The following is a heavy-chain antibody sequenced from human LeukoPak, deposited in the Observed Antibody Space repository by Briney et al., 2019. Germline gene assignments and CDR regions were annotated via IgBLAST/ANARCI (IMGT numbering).Heavy chain of an antibody. CDR3: ARDAYYGGNSFYYYYMDV. D-gene: IGHD4-23*01. Sequence: GGSLRLSCAASGFTFSSYGMHWVRQVPGKGLEWVTFIRYDGSHKYYADSVKGRFTISRDNSKNTLSLQMNSPRAEDTAMYYCARDAYYGGNSFYYYYMDVWGKGTTATISS. CDR2: IRYDGSHK. CDR1: GFTFSSYG. V-gene: IGHV3-30*02. J-gene: IGHJ6*03.